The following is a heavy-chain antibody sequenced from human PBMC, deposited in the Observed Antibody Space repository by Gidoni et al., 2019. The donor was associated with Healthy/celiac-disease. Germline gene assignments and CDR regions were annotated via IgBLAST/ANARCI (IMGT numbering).Heavy chain of an antibody. CDR1: GFSLSTSGVG. CDR2: IYWNDDK. J-gene: IGHJ5*02. D-gene: IGHD2-8*01. Sequence: QITLKESGPTLVKPTQTLTLTCTFSGFSLSTSGVGVGWIRQPPGKALEWLALIYWNDDKRYSPSLKSRLTITKDTSKNQVVLTMTNMDPVDTATYYCAHSLMVYAIDGGWFDPWGQGTLVTVSS. V-gene: IGHV2-5*01. CDR3: AHSLMVYAIDGGWFDP.